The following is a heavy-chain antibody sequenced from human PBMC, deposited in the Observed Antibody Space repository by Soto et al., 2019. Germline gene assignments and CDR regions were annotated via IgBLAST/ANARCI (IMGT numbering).Heavy chain of an antibody. D-gene: IGHD6-19*01. V-gene: IGHV1-8*01. Sequence: QVQLMQSGAEVKKPGASVKVSCKASGYTFTSYDINWVRQATGQGLEWMGWMNPNSGNTGYAQKFQGRVTMTRNTSMSTAYMELSSPRSEDTAVYYWARERAVAGFDYWGQGTLVTVSS. CDR2: MNPNSGNT. CDR1: GYTFTSYD. CDR3: ARERAVAGFDY. J-gene: IGHJ4*02.